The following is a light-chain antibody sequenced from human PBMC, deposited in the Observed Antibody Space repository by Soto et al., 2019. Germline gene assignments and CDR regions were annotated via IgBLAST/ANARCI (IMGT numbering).Light chain of an antibody. CDR3: QQYDHSPRT. CDR2: GVS. CDR1: QALKRSF. J-gene: IGKJ1*01. Sequence: IVLTQSPGTLSLSPGERATLSCRASQALKRSFLAWYQHKPGQSPRLLISGVSSRAAGVPDRFSGSGSGTDFTLTISRLEPQDSAVYFCQQYDHSPRTFGQGTKVDI. V-gene: IGKV3-20*01.